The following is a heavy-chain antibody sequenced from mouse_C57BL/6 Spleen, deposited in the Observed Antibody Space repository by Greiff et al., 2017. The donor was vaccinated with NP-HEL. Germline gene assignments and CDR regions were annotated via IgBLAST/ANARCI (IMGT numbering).Heavy chain of an antibody. CDR2: IDPENGDT. CDR1: FFPFPDDY. Sequence: EVQLQQSGAELVRPGASVKLSCPACFFPFPDDYMHWAKQRPEQGLEWIGWIDPENGDTEYASKFQGKATITADTSSNTAYLQLSSLTSEDTAVYYCTTRDYVSSSAWCAYWGHGALVTCSA. CDR3: TTRDYVSSSAWCAY. V-gene: IGHV14-4*01. D-gene: IGHD1-1*01. J-gene: IGHJ3*01.